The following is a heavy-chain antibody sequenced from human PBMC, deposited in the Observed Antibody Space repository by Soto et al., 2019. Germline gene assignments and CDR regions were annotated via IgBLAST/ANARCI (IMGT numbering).Heavy chain of an antibody. J-gene: IGHJ6*02. Sequence: QVQLVESGGGVVQPGRSLRLSCAASGFTFSSYGMHWVRQAPGKGLEWVAVISYDGSNKYYADSVKGRFTISRDNSKNTLYLQMNSLRAEDTAVYYCAKDFHYYGMDVWGQGTTVTVSS. CDR1: GFTFSSYG. V-gene: IGHV3-30*18. CDR2: ISYDGSNK. CDR3: AKDFHYYGMDV.